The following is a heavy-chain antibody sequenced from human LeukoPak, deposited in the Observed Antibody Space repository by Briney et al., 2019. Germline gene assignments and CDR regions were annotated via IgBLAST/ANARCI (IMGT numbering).Heavy chain of an antibody. CDR2: ISYDGSNK. CDR3: AKDSFDGSARWLQFFEYFDY. Sequence: PGRSLRLSCAASGFTFSSYGMHWVRQAPGKGLEWVAVISYDGSNKYYADSVKGRFAISRDNSKNTLYLQMNSLRAEDTAVYYCAKDSFDGSARWLQFFEYFDYWGQGTLVTVSS. V-gene: IGHV3-30*18. D-gene: IGHD5-24*01. J-gene: IGHJ4*02. CDR1: GFTFSSYG.